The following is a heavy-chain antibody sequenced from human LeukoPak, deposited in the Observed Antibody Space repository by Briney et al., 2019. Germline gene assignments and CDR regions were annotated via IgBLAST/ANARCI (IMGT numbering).Heavy chain of an antibody. Sequence: APVKVSCKASGGTFSSYAISWVRQAPGQGLEWMGGIIPIFGTANYAQKFQGRVTITADKSTSTAYMELSSLRSEDTAVYYCAGLDPYSSGPSPFYYMDVWGKGTTVTVSS. V-gene: IGHV1-69*06. D-gene: IGHD6-19*01. CDR3: AGLDPYSSGPSPFYYMDV. CDR2: IIPIFGTA. J-gene: IGHJ6*03. CDR1: GGTFSSYA.